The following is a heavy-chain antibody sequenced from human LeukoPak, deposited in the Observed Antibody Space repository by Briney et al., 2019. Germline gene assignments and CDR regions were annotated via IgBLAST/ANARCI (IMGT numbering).Heavy chain of an antibody. CDR3: GRAGRGEGRPHAFDI. J-gene: IGHJ3*02. Sequence: SETLSLTCTVSGGSLSSYYWNWIPQPPRKGLEWIGDIYYSGNTKYNPSLKSRVTISHDTSQNQFSLKLSSLTAAHTPVFYLGRAGRGEGRPHAFDIWGQGTMVTVSS. CDR1: GGSLSSYY. D-gene: IGHD3-16*01. CDR2: IYYSGNT. V-gene: IGHV4-59*01.